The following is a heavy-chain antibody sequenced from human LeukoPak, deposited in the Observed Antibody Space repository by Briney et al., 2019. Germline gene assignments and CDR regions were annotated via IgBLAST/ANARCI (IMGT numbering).Heavy chain of an antibody. CDR1: GLTFSSYW. J-gene: IGHJ4*02. CDR2: IKQDGSEK. D-gene: IGHD4-17*01. Sequence: GGSLRLSCAASGLTFSSYWMSWVRQAPGKGLEWVANIKQDGSEKYYVDSVKGRFTISRDNAKNSLYLQMNSLRAEDTAVYYCASHYGDYSFFDYWGQGTLVTVSS. CDR3: ASHYGDYSFFDY. V-gene: IGHV3-7*02.